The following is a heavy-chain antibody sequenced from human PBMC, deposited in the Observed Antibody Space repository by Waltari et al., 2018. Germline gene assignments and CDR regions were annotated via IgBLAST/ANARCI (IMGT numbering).Heavy chain of an antibody. Sequence: QVQLVQSGGGVAQPGTSLRLSCAGSGFSFGPYCMHWVRQAPGKGLEWVAVIRSDGNEKYYADSVKGRFTISKDNSKNTLYLQMNSLRAEDTAMYYCAKVCCSGSAGHYFDCWGQGTQVTVSS. V-gene: IGHV3-30*02. J-gene: IGHJ4*02. CDR1: GFSFGPYC. D-gene: IGHD3-10*02. CDR3: AKVCCSGSAGHYFDC. CDR2: IRSDGNEK.